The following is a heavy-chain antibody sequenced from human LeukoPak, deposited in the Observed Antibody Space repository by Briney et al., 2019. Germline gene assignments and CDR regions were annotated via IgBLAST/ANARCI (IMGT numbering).Heavy chain of an antibody. Sequence: ASVKVSCKTSGYTFNDYYVHWVRQAPGQGLEWRGWINPNSGRTNYAPKFQGRVTLTTDTSISTAYMELSGLISGDTALYYCARDSSDVLTGYYHFWGQGTLVTVSS. CDR2: INPNSGRT. CDR1: GYTFNDYY. D-gene: IGHD3-9*01. J-gene: IGHJ4*02. V-gene: IGHV1-2*02. CDR3: ARDSSDVLTGYYHF.